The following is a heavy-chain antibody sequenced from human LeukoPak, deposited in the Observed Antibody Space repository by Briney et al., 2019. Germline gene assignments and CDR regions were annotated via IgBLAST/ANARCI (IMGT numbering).Heavy chain of an antibody. CDR1: GFTFSSYA. Sequence: GGSLRLSCAASGFTFSSYAMHWVRQAPGKGLEWVAVISYDGSNKYYADSVKGRFTISRDNSKDTLYLQMNSLRAEDTAVYYCARTSSSGWQYYYYYYMDVWGKGTTVTVSS. V-gene: IGHV3-30*04. CDR3: ARTSSSGWQYYYYYYMDV. D-gene: IGHD6-19*01. CDR2: ISYDGSNK. J-gene: IGHJ6*03.